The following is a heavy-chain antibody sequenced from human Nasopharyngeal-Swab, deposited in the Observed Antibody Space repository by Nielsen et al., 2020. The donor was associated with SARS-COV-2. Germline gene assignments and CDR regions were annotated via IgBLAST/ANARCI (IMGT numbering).Heavy chain of an antibody. Sequence: PVKVSCKASGDTFIKHAIMWVRQAPGQGLEWMGGVMPLFSTQYAQKFQDRLTISADESTTTAYMELRSLRLEDTAVYFCARVRSSGWFEALDVWGQGTLVTVSS. J-gene: IGHJ3*01. V-gene: IGHV1-69*13. CDR2: VMPLFSTQ. CDR3: ARVRSSGWFEALDV. CDR1: GDTFIKHA. D-gene: IGHD6-19*01.